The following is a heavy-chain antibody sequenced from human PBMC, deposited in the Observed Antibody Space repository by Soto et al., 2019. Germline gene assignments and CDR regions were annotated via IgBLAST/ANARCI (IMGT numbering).Heavy chain of an antibody. CDR1: GGSFSGYY. CDR2: INHSGST. V-gene: IGHV4-34*01. D-gene: IGHD6-13*01. CDR3: ARMARQQPVYYGMDV. J-gene: IGHJ6*02. Sequence: SETLSLTCAVYGGSFSGYYWSWIRQPPGKGLEWIGEINHSGSTNYNPSLKGRVTISVDTSKNQFSLKLSSVTAADTAVYYCARMARQQPVYYGMDVWGQGTTVTVSS.